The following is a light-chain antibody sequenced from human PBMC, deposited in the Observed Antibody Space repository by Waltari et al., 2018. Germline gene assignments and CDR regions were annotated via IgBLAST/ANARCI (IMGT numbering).Light chain of an antibody. V-gene: IGKV4-1*01. CDR2: WAS. Sequence: DIVMIQSPDSLAVSLGERATINCKPSQSVLYSSNNKNYLAWFQQKPGQPPKLLIYWASTRESGVPDRFSGSGSETDFTLTISSLQAEDVAVYYCQQYYSTPPTFGQGTKVEIK. CDR3: QQYYSTPPT. CDR1: QSVLYSSNNKNY. J-gene: IGKJ1*01.